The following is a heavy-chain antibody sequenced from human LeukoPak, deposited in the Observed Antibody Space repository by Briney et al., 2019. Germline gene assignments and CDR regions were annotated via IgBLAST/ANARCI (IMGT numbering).Heavy chain of an antibody. D-gene: IGHD6-19*01. CDR3: ARDPLVSGWYLDY. J-gene: IGHJ4*02. CDR1: GYTFTSYG. Sequence: GASVKVSCKASGYTFTSYGISWVRQAPGQGLEWMGWISAYNGNTNYAQKLQGRVTMTRDTSTSTVYMELSSLRSEDTALYYCARDPLVSGWYLDYWGQGTLVTVSS. V-gene: IGHV1-18*01. CDR2: ISAYNGNT.